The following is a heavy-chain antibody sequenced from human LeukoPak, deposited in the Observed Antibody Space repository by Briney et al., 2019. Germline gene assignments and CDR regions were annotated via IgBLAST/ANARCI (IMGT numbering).Heavy chain of an antibody. D-gene: IGHD3-10*01. Sequence: ASVKVSCKASGYTFTGYYMHWVRQAPGQELEWMGWINPNSGGTNYAQKFQGRVTMTRDTSISTAYMEVSRLKSDDTAVYYCARPKWGFGELLGRGVTANAFDIWGQGTMVTVSS. CDR3: ARPKWGFGELLGRGVTANAFDI. J-gene: IGHJ3*02. CDR1: GYTFTGYY. V-gene: IGHV1-2*02. CDR2: INPNSGGT.